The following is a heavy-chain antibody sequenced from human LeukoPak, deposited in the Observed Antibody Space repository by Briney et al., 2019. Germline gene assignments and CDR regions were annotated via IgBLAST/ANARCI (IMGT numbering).Heavy chain of an antibody. V-gene: IGHV3-48*01. D-gene: IGHD3-3*01. Sequence: GGSLRLSCAASGFIFSSYSMNWVRQAPGKGLEWVSHISNSYNTIYYADSVKGRFTISRDNAKNSLYLQMNSLRAEDTAVYYCAKDRGSITIFGVVPEDYFDYWGQGTLVTVSS. CDR2: ISNSYNTI. J-gene: IGHJ4*02. CDR1: GFIFSSYS. CDR3: AKDRGSITIFGVVPEDYFDY.